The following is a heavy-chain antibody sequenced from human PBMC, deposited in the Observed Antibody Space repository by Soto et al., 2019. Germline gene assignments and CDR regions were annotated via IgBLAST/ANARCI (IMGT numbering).Heavy chain of an antibody. D-gene: IGHD6-19*01. CDR2: ISAYNGNT. Sequence: GXAVKVSCTASGYSFTSYGISWVRQAPGQGLEWMGWISAYNGNTNYAQKLQGRVTMTTDTSTSTAYMELRSLRSDDTAVYYCAREAVALLRVFDYWGQGTLVTVSS. J-gene: IGHJ4*02. CDR1: GYSFTSYG. CDR3: AREAVALLRVFDY. V-gene: IGHV1-18*01.